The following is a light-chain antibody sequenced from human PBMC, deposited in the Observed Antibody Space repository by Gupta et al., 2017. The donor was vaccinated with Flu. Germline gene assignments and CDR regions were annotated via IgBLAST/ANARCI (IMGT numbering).Light chain of an antibody. Sequence: DIQMTQSPSSLSASVGDRVTITCRASQSVTSYLNWYQQKPGKAPKLLIYAASNLQSGVPSRFSGSGSGTDFTLTISSLQPEDFATYYCQQSSSIPNTFGPGTKVDIK. CDR1: QSVTSY. CDR3: QQSSSIPNT. V-gene: IGKV1-39*01. CDR2: AAS. J-gene: IGKJ3*01.